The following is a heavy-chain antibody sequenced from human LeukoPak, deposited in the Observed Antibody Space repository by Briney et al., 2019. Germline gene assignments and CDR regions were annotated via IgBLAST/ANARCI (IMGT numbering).Heavy chain of an antibody. J-gene: IGHJ6*03. CDR3: ARVVVAATPYYYYYMDV. Sequence: GASVKVSCKASGYTFTSYGISWVRQAPGQGLEWMGWISAYNGNTNYAQKLQGRVTMTTDTSTSTAYMELRSLRSDDPAVYYCARVVVAATPYYYYYMDVWGKGTTVTVSS. CDR1: GYTFTSYG. V-gene: IGHV1-18*01. CDR2: ISAYNGNT. D-gene: IGHD2-15*01.